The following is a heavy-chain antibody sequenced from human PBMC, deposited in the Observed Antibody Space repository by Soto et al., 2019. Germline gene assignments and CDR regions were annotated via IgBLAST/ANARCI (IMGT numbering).Heavy chain of an antibody. CDR2: ISYDGSNK. J-gene: IGHJ4*02. D-gene: IGHD3-16*02. CDR1: GFTFSSYG. V-gene: IGHV3-30*18. CDR3: AKGYTAAPSALDY. Sequence: PGGSLRLSCAASGFTFSSYGMHWVRQAPGKGLEWVAVISYDGSNKNYAESVKGRFTISRDNSKKMLYLQMNGLRAEDTAVYYCAKGYTAAPSALDYWGQGTLVTVSS.